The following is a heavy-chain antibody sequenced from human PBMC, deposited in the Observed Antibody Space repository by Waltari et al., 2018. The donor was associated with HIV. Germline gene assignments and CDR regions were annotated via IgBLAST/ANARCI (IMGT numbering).Heavy chain of an antibody. Sequence: QVQLVQSGAEVKKPGASVKVTCKVSAYTLTELSMHWVRQAPGKWLEWMGGFDPEDAETTYSSKLQGRVTMPDATYTDTAHRELSSLSSEAAALYYCATAQTCSTSGCYDYWGQGTLVTVSS. CDR3: ATAQTCSTSGCYDY. D-gene: IGHD2-15*01. CDR2: FDPEDAET. J-gene: IGHJ4*02. V-gene: IGHV1-24*01. CDR1: AYTLTELS.